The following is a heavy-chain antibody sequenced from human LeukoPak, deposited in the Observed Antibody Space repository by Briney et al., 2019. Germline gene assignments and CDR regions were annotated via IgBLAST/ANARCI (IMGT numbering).Heavy chain of an antibody. D-gene: IGHD6-19*01. CDR1: GGSISSSSYF. CDR3: ARDEKWLDFFDS. J-gene: IGHJ4*02. V-gene: IGHV4-61*02. CDR2: IYSSGST. Sequence: SETLSLTCTVSGGSISSSSYFWSWIRQPAGKGLEWIGRIYSSGSTNYNPSLKSRVTMSVDTAKNQFSLKLRSVTAADTAVYYCARDEKWLDFFDSWGQGTLVTVSS.